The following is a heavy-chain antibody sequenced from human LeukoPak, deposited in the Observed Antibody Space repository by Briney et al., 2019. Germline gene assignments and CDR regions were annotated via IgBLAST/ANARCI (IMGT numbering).Heavy chain of an antibody. CDR1: GFTFSSYG. Sequence: PGGSLRLSCAASGFTFSSYGMHWVRQAPGKGLEWVAVIWYDGSNKYYADSVKGRFTISRDNSKNTLYLQMNSLRAEDTAVYYCARDPVLGSGFDYYGMDVWGQGTTVTVSS. CDR3: ARDPVLGSGFDYYGMDV. J-gene: IGHJ6*02. CDR2: IWYDGSNK. V-gene: IGHV3-33*01. D-gene: IGHD2-15*01.